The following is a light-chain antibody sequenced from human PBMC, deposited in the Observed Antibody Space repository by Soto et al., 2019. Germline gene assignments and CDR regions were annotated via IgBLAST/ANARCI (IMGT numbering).Light chain of an antibody. V-gene: IGLV1-44*01. Sequence: QSVLTQPPSASGTPGQRVTISCSGSNSNIESNTVNWYQQLPGTAPKLLIYSNHRRPSGVPDRFSGAKSGTSASLAISGLQSEDEDDYYCAAWDDSLSGWVFGGGTKLTVL. CDR3: AAWDDSLSGWV. CDR2: SNH. J-gene: IGLJ3*02. CDR1: NSNIESNT.